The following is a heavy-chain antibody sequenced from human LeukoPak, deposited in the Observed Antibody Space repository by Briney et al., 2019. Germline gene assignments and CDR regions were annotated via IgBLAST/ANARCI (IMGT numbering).Heavy chain of an antibody. Sequence: GGPLRLSCAASGFTFSSYAMSWGRQAPGKGLEWVSSITSSGGSTYYAGSKEGRFISSRDNDKKTVYLQMNSLRAEDTAVYYCAKDRPNYYDSSGHYYRRNGDYWGQGTLVTVSS. CDR2: ITSSGGST. J-gene: IGHJ4*02. CDR1: GFTFSSYA. V-gene: IGHV3-23*01. CDR3: AKDRPNYYDSSGHYYRRNGDY. D-gene: IGHD3-22*01.